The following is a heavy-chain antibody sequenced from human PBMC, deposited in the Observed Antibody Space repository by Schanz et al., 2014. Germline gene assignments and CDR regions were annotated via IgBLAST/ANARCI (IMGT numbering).Heavy chain of an antibody. J-gene: IGHJ4*02. CDR1: GDSISNSHW. Sequence: QLQLQESGPGLVKPSETLSLTCTVSGDSISNSHWWNWVRQPPGKGLEWIGYTYHSGSTNYNPSLKSRVTISIDMSKTQFSLKLTSVTAADTAVYYCARGTRVRTTDFWSGLYYFDYWGQGTLVTVSS. CDR3: ARGTRVRTTDFWSGLYYFDY. CDR2: TYHSGST. D-gene: IGHD3-3*01. V-gene: IGHV4-4*02.